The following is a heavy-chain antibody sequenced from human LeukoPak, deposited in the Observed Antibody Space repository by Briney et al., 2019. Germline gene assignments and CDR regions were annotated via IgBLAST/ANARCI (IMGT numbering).Heavy chain of an antibody. Sequence: GGSLRPSCAASGFTFISYSMNWVRQAPGKGLEWVSSISSSSYIYYADSVKGRFTISRDNAKNSLYLQMNSLRAEDTAVYYCARGRLDSNGYWYWGQETLVTVSS. CDR1: GFTFISYS. D-gene: IGHD3-22*01. V-gene: IGHV3-21*01. J-gene: IGHJ4*02. CDR2: ISSSSYI. CDR3: ARGRLDSNGYWY.